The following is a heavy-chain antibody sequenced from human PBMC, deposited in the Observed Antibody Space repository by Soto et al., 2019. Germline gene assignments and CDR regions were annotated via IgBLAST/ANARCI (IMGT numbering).Heavy chain of an antibody. J-gene: IGHJ4*02. D-gene: IGHD1-1*01. CDR3: AKGLDRASLDF. V-gene: IGHV3-23*01. CDR1: GFTFSTHT. CDR2: LTADSDDT. Sequence: EVQLLESGGTLVQPGGSLRLSCVASGFTFSTHTMNWVRQAPGKGLAWVSRLTADSDDTSYEDSIKGRCTISRDNSKNTLYLQMNSLRAEDTAIYYCAKGLDRASLDFWGQGALVTVSS.